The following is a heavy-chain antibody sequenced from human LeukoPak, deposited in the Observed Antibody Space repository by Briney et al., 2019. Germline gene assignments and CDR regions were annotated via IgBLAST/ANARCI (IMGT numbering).Heavy chain of an antibody. J-gene: IGHJ5*02. CDR2: IHYGGST. V-gene: IGHV4-59*01. CDR3: ARDLSLSLVRGIIISGLDP. Sequence: SETLSLTCTVSGGSISSYYWTWFRQPPGKGLEWIGFIHYGGSTNYNPSLKSRLTISVDTSKNQFSLKLTSLTAADTAVYYCARDLSLSLVRGIIISGLDPWGQGTLVTVSS. CDR1: GGSISSYY. D-gene: IGHD3-10*01.